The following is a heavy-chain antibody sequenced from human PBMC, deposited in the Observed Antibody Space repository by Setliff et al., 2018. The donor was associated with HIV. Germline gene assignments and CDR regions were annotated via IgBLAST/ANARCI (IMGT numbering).Heavy chain of an antibody. CDR3: ARDRYYGSGSYYNYFDY. CDR1: GDSITSDAFY. D-gene: IGHD3-10*01. V-gene: IGHV4-61*09. CDR2: IYTNGGA. J-gene: IGHJ4*02. Sequence: SETLSLTCTVSGDSITSDAFYWTWVRQPAGKGLEWIGHIYTNGGADYNSSLKSRVTISMDAPKNQFSLKLTSVTAADTAVYYCARDRYYGSGSYYNYFDYWGQGILVTSP.